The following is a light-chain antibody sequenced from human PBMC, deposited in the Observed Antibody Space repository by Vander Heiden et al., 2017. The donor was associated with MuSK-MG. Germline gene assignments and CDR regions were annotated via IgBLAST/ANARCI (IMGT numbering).Light chain of an antibody. Sequence: SYELTQPPSVSVSPGQTATITCSGDKLGGKSVYWYQQQPGQSPMLVIYKDKKRPSGIPERFSGSNSGDTATLTISGTQDVDEADYYCQAWDNNIVIFGGGTKVTVL. V-gene: IGLV3-1*01. CDR1: KLGGKS. CDR2: KDK. J-gene: IGLJ2*01. CDR3: QAWDNNIVI.